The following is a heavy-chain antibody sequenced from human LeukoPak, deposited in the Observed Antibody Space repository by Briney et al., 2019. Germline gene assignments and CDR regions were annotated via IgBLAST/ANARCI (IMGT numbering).Heavy chain of an antibody. CDR3: AKDPYGTRYFDY. D-gene: IGHD2-2*01. J-gene: IGHJ4*02. CDR2: LSGSGYNT. CDR1: GSTFSSHA. Sequence: GGSLRLSCAASGSTFSSHALSWVRQAPGKGLEWISSLSGSGYNTYYADSVKGRFTISRDNSKNTVYLQMNSLRAEDTAVYYCAKDPYGTRYFDYWGQGTLVTVSS. V-gene: IGHV3-23*01.